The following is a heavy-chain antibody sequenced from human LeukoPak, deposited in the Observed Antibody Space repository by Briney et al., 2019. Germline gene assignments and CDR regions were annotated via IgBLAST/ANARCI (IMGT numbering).Heavy chain of an antibody. Sequence: ASVKVSCKASGYTFTSYYMHWVRQAPGQGLEWMGIINPSGGSTSYAQKFQGRVTMTRDMSTSTAYMELRSLRSDDTAVYYCARVVQKWFGDWNTDYWGQGTLVTVSS. V-gene: IGHV1-46*01. CDR2: INPSGGST. D-gene: IGHD3-10*01. J-gene: IGHJ4*02. CDR3: ARVVQKWFGDWNTDY. CDR1: GYTFTSYY.